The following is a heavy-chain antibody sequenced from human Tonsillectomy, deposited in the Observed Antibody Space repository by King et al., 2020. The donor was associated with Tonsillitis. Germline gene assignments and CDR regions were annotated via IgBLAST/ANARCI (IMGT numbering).Heavy chain of an antibody. CDR3: AKSVWFGELSLMKNPDYFQH. Sequence: VQLVESGGGVVQPGRSLRLSCAASGFTFSSYGMHWVRQAPGKGLEWVAVISYDGSNKYYADSVKGRFTISRDNSKNTLYLQMNSRRAEDTAVYYCAKSVWFGELSLMKNPDYFQHWGQGTLVTVSS. CDR2: ISYDGSNK. D-gene: IGHD3-10*01. V-gene: IGHV3-30*18. CDR1: GFTFSSYG. J-gene: IGHJ1*01.